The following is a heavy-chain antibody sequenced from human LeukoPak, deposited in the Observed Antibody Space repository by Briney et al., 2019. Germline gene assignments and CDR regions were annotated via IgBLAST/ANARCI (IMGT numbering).Heavy chain of an antibody. CDR1: GYTFTGYY. Sequence: ASVKVSCKASGYTFTGYYMHWVRQAPGQGLEWMGWINPNSGGTNYAQKFQGRVTMTRDTSISTAYMELSRLRSDDTAVYYCGKGRAYYDILTGYLVDYWGQGTLVTASS. J-gene: IGHJ4*02. D-gene: IGHD3-9*01. CDR2: INPNSGGT. V-gene: IGHV1-2*02. CDR3: GKGRAYYDILTGYLVDY.